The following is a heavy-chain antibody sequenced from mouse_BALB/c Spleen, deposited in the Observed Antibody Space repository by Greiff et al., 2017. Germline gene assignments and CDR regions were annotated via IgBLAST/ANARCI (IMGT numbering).Heavy chain of an antibody. CDR1: GFNIKDTY. CDR2: IDPANGNT. CDR3: AGTARATGTY. J-gene: IGHJ3*01. V-gene: IGHV14-3*02. D-gene: IGHD3-2*01. Sequence: EVQLQQSGAELVKPGASVKLSCTASGFNIKDTYMHWVKQRPEQGLEWIGRIDPANGNTKYDPKFQGKATITADTSSNTAYLQLSSLTSEDTAVYYCAGTARATGTYWGQGTLVTVSA.